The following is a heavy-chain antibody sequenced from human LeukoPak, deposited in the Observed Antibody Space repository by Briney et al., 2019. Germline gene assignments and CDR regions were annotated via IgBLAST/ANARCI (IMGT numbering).Heavy chain of an antibody. V-gene: IGHV4-59*01. CDR1: GGSISSYY. CDR3: ARGEGINYYDSSGYSEGAFDI. CDR2: IYYSGST. J-gene: IGHJ3*02. D-gene: IGHD3-22*01. Sequence: SETLSLTCTDSGGSISSYYWSWIRQPPGKGLEWIGYIYYSGSTNYNPSLKSRVTISVDTSKNQFSLKLSSVTAADTAVYYCARGEGINYYDSSGYSEGAFDIWGQGTMVTVSS.